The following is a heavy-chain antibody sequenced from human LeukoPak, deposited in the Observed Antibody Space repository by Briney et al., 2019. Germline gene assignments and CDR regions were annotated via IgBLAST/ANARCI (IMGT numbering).Heavy chain of an antibody. J-gene: IGHJ4*02. CDR3: ARGPPNSSSWYVYFDY. D-gene: IGHD6-13*01. V-gene: IGHV3-33*01. Sequence: GGSLRLSCAASGLIFSGYGMHWVRQAPGKGLEWVAVIWCDGSNKYYADSVKGRFTISRDNSKNTLYLQMNSLRAEDTAVYYCARGPPNSSSWYVYFDYWGQGTLVTVSS. CDR1: GLIFSGYG. CDR2: IWCDGSNK.